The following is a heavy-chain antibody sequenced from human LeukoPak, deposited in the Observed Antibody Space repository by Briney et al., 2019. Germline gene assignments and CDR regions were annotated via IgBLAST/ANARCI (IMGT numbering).Heavy chain of an antibody. V-gene: IGHV1-24*01. D-gene: IGHD3-22*01. CDR2: FDPEDGET. CDR1: GYTLTELS. CDR3: ATGNAKYYYDSSGYSFDY. J-gene: IGHJ4*02. Sequence: GASVKVSCKVSGYTLTELSMHWVRQAPGKGLEWMGGFDPEDGETIYAQKFQGRVTMTEDTSTDTAYMELSSLRSEDTAVYYCATGNAKYYYDSSGYSFDYWGQGTLVTVSS.